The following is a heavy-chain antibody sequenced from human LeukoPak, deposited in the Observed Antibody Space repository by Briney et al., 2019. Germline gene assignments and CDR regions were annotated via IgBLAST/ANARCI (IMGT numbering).Heavy chain of an antibody. D-gene: IGHD6-6*01. CDR1: GFTFSNYG. Sequence: GGSSRLSCAASGFTFSNYGMHWVRQAPGKGLKWVAFVRYDGSNKYYADSAKGRFTISRDNSKNTLYLQMNSLRPDDTALYYCTSSSHDYWGQGTLVTVSS. CDR3: TSSSHDY. J-gene: IGHJ4*02. CDR2: VRYDGSNK. V-gene: IGHV3-30*02.